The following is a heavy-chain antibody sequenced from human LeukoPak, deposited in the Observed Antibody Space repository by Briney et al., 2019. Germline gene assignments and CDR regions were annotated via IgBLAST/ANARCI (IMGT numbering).Heavy chain of an antibody. CDR3: ASHGHVLLWFGELSYFDY. D-gene: IGHD3-10*01. J-gene: IGHJ4*02. Sequence: PSETLSLTCTVSGGSISSYYWSWIRQPPGKGLEWIGYIYYSGSTNYNPSLKSRVTISVDTSKNQFSLKLSSVTAADTAVYYCASHGHVLLWFGELSYFDYWGQGTLVTVSS. CDR2: IYYSGST. V-gene: IGHV4-59*08. CDR1: GGSISSYY.